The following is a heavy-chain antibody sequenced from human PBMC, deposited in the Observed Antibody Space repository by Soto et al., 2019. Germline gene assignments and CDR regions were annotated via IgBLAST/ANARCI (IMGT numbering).Heavy chain of an antibody. CDR2: ISTYSGNT. CDR3: ARALGYLICHPYNWFDS. D-gene: IGHD3-22*01. J-gene: IGHJ5*01. Sequence: QIQLVQSGAEVKKPGASVKVSCKASGYTFSTYGISWVRQVPGQGLEWMGWISTYSGNTKYARDLQDRVTLTTDTSTTTAYMELRSLRSDDTAIYYCARALGYLICHPYNWFDSWGQGTLVTVSS. CDR1: GYTFSTYG. V-gene: IGHV1-18*01.